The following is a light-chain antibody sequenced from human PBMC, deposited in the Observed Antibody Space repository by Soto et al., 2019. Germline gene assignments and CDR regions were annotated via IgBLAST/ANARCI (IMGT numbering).Light chain of an antibody. V-gene: IGKV3-20*01. CDR1: QSVTTQ. Sequence: IVLTQSPGTLSFSPGERATLSCRASQSVTTQLAWYQQTPGQAPRLIIHGASSRATGVPDRITGSGSGTDFTLSISRLEPEDFAVYCCQQYGGSTRTFGQGTKVDIK. CDR2: GAS. J-gene: IGKJ1*01. CDR3: QQYGGSTRT.